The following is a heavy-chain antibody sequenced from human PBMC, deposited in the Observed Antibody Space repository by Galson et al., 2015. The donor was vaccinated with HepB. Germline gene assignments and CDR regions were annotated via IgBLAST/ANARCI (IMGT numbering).Heavy chain of an antibody. D-gene: IGHD6-13*01. Sequence: SLRLSCAASGFTFSSYSMNWVRQAPGKGLEWVSYINSSSSTIYYADSVKGRFTISRDNAKNSLYLQMNSLRDEDTAVYYCASSSSLDYYYYYGMDVWGQGTTVTVSS. CDR2: INSSSSTI. CDR1: GFTFSSYS. CDR3: ASSSSLDYYYYYGMDV. V-gene: IGHV3-48*02. J-gene: IGHJ6*02.